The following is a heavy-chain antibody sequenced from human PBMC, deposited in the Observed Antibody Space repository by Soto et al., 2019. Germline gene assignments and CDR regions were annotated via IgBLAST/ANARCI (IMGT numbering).Heavy chain of an antibody. J-gene: IGHJ4*02. D-gene: IGHD1-26*01. CDR3: AKLFVGATHNFDY. CDR2: ISYDGSNK. Sequence: GGSLRLSCAASGFTFSSYGVHWVRQAPGKGLEWVAVISYDGSNKYYAGSVKGRFTISRDNSKNTLYLQMNSLRAEDTAVYYCAKLFVGATHNFDYWGQGTLVTVSS. V-gene: IGHV3-30*18. CDR1: GFTFSSYG.